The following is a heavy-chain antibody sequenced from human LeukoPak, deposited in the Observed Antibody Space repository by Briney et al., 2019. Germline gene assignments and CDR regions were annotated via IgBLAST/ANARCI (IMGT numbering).Heavy chain of an antibody. CDR1: GFTFSSHA. CDR3: ASVGGYDPLFDY. Sequence: GGSLRLSCAASGFTFSSHAMHWVRQAPGKGLEWVADISFDGSNKYYADSVKGRFTISRDNSKNTLYLQMNSLRTEYTAVYYCASVGGYDPLFDYWGQGTLVTVSS. D-gene: IGHD5-12*01. CDR2: ISFDGSNK. J-gene: IGHJ4*02. V-gene: IGHV3-30-3*01.